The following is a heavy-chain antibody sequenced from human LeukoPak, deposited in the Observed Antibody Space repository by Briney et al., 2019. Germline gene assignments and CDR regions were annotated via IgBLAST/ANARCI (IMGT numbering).Heavy chain of an antibody. J-gene: IGHJ3*02. CDR3: AREGLSIVGVPAAMYAFDI. D-gene: IGHD2-2*01. V-gene: IGHV1-46*01. CDR1: GYTFTSYY. Sequence: ASVKVSCKASGYTFTSYYMHWVRQAPGQGLEWMGIINPSGGSTSYAQKFQGRVTMTRDMSASTVYMELSSLRSEDTAVYYCAREGLSIVGVPAAMYAFDIWGQGTMVTVSS. CDR2: INPSGGST.